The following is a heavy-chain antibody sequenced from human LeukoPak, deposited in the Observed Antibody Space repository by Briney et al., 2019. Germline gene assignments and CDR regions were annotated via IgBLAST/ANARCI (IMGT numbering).Heavy chain of an antibody. J-gene: IGHJ4*02. Sequence: GSLRLSCSASGFIFRSYWMSWVRQAPGKGLEWVGNIKGDGSEKYYVDSVKGRFAISRDDAKNSLYLQMNSLRAEDTAVYYCARVRGSCRSTSCRNEYFDYWGQGTLVTVSS. V-gene: IGHV3-7*03. CDR2: IKGDGSEK. CDR3: ARVRGSCRSTSCRNEYFDY. CDR1: GFIFRSYW. D-gene: IGHD2-2*01.